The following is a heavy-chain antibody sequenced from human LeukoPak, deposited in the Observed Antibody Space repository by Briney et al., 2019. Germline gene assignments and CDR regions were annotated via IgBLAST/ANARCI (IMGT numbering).Heavy chain of an antibody. D-gene: IGHD3-22*01. J-gene: IGHJ3*02. Sequence: SETLSLTCTVSGGSISSSYYWGWIRQPPGKGLEWIGSNYHAGNTYYNPSLKSRVTISVDTSKNQFSLKLSSVTAADTAVYYCARVSGDYYDSSLNAFDIWGQGTMVTVSS. CDR1: GGSISSSYY. V-gene: IGHV4-39*07. CDR3: ARVSGDYYDSSLNAFDI. CDR2: NYHAGNT.